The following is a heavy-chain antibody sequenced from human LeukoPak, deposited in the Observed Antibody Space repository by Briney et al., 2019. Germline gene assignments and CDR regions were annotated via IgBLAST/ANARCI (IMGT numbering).Heavy chain of an antibody. CDR3: ARDQLLWFGELSSWFDP. V-gene: IGHV1-2*02. D-gene: IGHD3-10*01. CDR1: GYTFTGYY. CDR2: INPNSGGT. J-gene: IGHJ5*02. Sequence: ASVKVSCKASGYTFTGYYMHWVRPAPGQGLEWMGWINPNSGGTNYAQKFQGRATMTRDTSISTAYMELSRLRSDETAVYYGARDQLLWFGELSSWFDPWGQGTLVTVSS.